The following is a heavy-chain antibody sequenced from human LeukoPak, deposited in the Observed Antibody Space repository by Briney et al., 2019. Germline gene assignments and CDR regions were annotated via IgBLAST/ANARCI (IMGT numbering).Heavy chain of an antibody. CDR1: GFTFDDYA. CDR2: ISWNSGSI. CDR3: ARGTVTTGRYFDL. Sequence: PGRSLRLSCAASGFTFDDYAMHWVRQAPGKGLEWVSGISWNSGSIGYADSVKGRFTISRDNAKNSLYLQMNSLRAEDTAVYYCARGTVTTGRYFDLWGRGTLVTVSS. J-gene: IGHJ2*01. V-gene: IGHV3-9*01. D-gene: IGHD4-17*01.